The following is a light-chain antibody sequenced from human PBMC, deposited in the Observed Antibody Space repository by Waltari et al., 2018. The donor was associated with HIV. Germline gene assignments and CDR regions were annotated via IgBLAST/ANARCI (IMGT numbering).Light chain of an antibody. J-gene: IGLJ2*01. CDR1: SSDVGDYNY. V-gene: IGLV2-8*01. Sequence: QSALTQPPSASGSPGQSVTNSCTGTSSDVGDYNYVSWYQHHPGKAPKLMIYEVTTRPSGVPDRFSGSKSGNTASLTVSGLQAEDEADYYCSSYAGSNNLVFGGGTKLTVL. CDR3: SSYAGSNNLV. CDR2: EVT.